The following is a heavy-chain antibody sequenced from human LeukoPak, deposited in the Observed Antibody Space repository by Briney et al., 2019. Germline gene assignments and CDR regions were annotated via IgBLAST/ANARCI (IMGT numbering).Heavy chain of an antibody. V-gene: IGHV4-39*01. CDR1: GDSIISYY. D-gene: IGHD3-10*01. Sequence: SETLSLTCTVSGDSIISYYWGWIRQPPGKGLEWIGSIYYSGTTYYNPSLKSRVTISLDTSKDQFSLKLSSVTAADTAVYYCARHDYYGSLNWFDPWGQGTLVTVSS. J-gene: IGHJ5*02. CDR2: IYYSGTT. CDR3: ARHDYYGSLNWFDP.